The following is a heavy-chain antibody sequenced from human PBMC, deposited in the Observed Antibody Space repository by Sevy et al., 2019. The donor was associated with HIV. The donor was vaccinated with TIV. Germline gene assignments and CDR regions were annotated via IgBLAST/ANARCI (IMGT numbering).Heavy chain of an antibody. CDR1: GFTFSSYA. J-gene: IGHJ6*03. Sequence: GGSLRLSCAASGFTFSSYAMSWVRQAPGKGLEWVSAISGSGGSTYYAESVKGRFTISRDNSKNTLYLQMNSLRAEDPAVYYCAKDGYKPSVGDENYYYYYMDVWGKGTTVTVSS. CDR3: AKDGYKPSVGDENYYYYYMDV. V-gene: IGHV3-23*01. CDR2: ISGSGGST. D-gene: IGHD1-20*01.